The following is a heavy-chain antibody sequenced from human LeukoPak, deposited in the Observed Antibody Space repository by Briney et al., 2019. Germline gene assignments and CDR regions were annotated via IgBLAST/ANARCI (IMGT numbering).Heavy chain of an antibody. V-gene: IGHV1-69*13. J-gene: IGHJ6*02. CDR2: IIPIFGTA. CDR1: GGTFSSYA. D-gene: IGHD3-10*01. CDR3: ARAWLNMVRGGYYYYGMDV. Sequence: SVKVSCKASGGTFSSYAISWVRQAPGQGLEWMGGIIPIFGTANYAQKFQGRVTITADESTSTAYMELSSLRSEDTAVYYCARAWLNMVRGGYYYYGMDVWGQGTTVTVSS.